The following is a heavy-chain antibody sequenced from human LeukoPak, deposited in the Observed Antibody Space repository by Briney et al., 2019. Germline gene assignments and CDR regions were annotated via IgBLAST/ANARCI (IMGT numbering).Heavy chain of an antibody. CDR1: GFNFSTYP. CDR3: ATYRGSWSSDY. J-gene: IGHJ4*02. D-gene: IGHD6-13*01. CDR2: ISISGSTI. Sequence: AGGSLRLSCAASGFNFSTYPMNWVRQAPGEGLEWVSYISISGSTIYYADSVKGRFTISRDNAKNSLYLQMNSLRAEDTAVYYCATYRGSWSSDYWGQGTLVSVSS. V-gene: IGHV3-48*01.